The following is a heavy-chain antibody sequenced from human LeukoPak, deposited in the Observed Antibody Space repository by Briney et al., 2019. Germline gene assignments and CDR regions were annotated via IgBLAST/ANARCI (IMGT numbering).Heavy chain of an antibody. V-gene: IGHV1-18*01. J-gene: IGHJ3*02. D-gene: IGHD3-22*01. CDR2: ISAYNGNT. Sequence: ASVKVSCKASGYTFTSYGISWVRQAPGQGLEWMGWISAYNGNTNYAQKLQGRVTMTTDTSTSTAYMELSSLRSEDTAVYYCARVVHPYDYESSGLTYDAFDIWGQGTMVTVSS. CDR1: GYTFTSYG. CDR3: ARVVHPYDYESSGLTYDAFDI.